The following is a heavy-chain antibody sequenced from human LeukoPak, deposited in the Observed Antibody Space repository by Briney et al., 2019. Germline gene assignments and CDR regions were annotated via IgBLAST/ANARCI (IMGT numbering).Heavy chain of an antibody. CDR1: GYTFTSYD. CDR2: VYPNSGHT. CDR3: ARGAPGSSCSGCSRPYFDF. V-gene: IGHV1-8*01. J-gene: IGHJ4*02. Sequence: GASVKVSCKASGYTFTSYDINWVRQATGQGLEWMGWVYPNSGHTGFAQKFQGRVSMTTNTSISTAYMEVRSLKSEDTAVYYCARGAPGSSCSGCSRPYFDFWGQGTLVSVSS. D-gene: IGHD2-15*01.